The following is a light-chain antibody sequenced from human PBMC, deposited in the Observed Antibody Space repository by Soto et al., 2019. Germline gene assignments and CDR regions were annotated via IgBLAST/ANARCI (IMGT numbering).Light chain of an antibody. V-gene: IGKV1-39*01. Sequence: DIQMTQSPSSLSASVGDRVTITCRASQSITSYLNWYQQKLGKAPKLLIYGASSLQSGVPSRFSCSGSGTDFTLTISSLQPEDFATYYCQQSYGTPTFGQGTRLEIK. J-gene: IGKJ5*01. CDR1: QSITSY. CDR3: QQSYGTPT. CDR2: GAS.